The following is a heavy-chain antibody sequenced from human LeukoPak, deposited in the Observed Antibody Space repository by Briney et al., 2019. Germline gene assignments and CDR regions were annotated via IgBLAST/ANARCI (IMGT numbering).Heavy chain of an antibody. CDR2: IDYDSSHI. CDR3: ARDPLRYLRVGHYDY. D-gene: IGHD3-9*01. CDR1: GFTFSNSA. J-gene: IGHJ4*02. V-gene: IGHV3-21*01. Sequence: GGSLRLSCAASGFTFSNSAMNWVRQVPGKGLEWVSSIDYDSSHIYYAASVRRRFTISRDNARNSVYLQMNSLRVEDTAVYYCARDPLRYLRVGHYDYWGQGTLVAVSS.